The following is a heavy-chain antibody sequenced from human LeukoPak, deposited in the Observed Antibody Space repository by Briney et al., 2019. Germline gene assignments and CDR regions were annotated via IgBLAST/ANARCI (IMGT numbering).Heavy chain of an antibody. D-gene: IGHD3-22*01. J-gene: IGHJ1*01. Sequence: GGSLRLSCAASGFTHSSYWMHWVRQAPGKGLVLVSRIKSDGSTNYADSVKGRFTISRDNAKNTLSLQMNSLRAEDTGVYYCARAPSEIGGYYPEYFRHWGQGTLVTVSS. V-gene: IGHV3-74*01. CDR1: GFTHSSYW. CDR3: ARAPSEIGGYYPEYFRH. CDR2: IKSDGST.